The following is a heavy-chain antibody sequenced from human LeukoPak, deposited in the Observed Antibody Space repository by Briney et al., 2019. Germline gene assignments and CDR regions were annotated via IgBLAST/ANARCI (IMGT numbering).Heavy chain of an antibody. D-gene: IGHD6-13*01. J-gene: IGHJ4*02. CDR3: AKGIAAAGAFDY. V-gene: IGHV3-23*01. CDR1: GFTFSSYA. Sequence: PGGSLRLSCAASGFTFSSYAMSWVRQAPGKGLEWVSAISGSGGSTYYADSVKGRFTISRDNSKNTLCLQMNSLRAEDTAVYYCAKGIAAAGAFDYWGQGTLVTVSS. CDR2: ISGSGGST.